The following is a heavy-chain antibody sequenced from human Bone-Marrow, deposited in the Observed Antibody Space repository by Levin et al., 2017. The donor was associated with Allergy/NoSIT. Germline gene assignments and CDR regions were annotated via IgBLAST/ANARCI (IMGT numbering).Heavy chain of an antibody. D-gene: IGHD3-9*01. CDR3: GRITQDQFDVLTASVRHYFYRGMDV. CDR2: IFPMLGIT. CDR1: GGSFSNAT. Sequence: GASVKVSCKASGGSFSNATINWVRQAPGQGLEWMGRIFPMLGITNYARKFQDRVSITADKSTNTAYMELTSLRSDDTAVYYCGRITQDQFDVLTASVRHYFYRGMDVWGQGTTVTVSS. J-gene: IGHJ6*02. V-gene: IGHV1-69*02.